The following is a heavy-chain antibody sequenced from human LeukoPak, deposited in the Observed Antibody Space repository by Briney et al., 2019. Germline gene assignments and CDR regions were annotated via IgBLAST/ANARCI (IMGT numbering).Heavy chain of an antibody. CDR3: AKRDRFGELLYYYYGMDV. D-gene: IGHD3-10*01. J-gene: IGHJ6*02. Sequence: GGSLRLSCAASGFTFSSYAMSWVRQAPGKGLEWVSAISGSGGSTYYADSVKGRFTISRDNSKNTLYLQMNSLRAEDTAVYYCAKRDRFGELLYYYYGMDVWGQGTTVTVSS. CDR2: ISGSGGST. CDR1: GFTFSSYA. V-gene: IGHV3-23*01.